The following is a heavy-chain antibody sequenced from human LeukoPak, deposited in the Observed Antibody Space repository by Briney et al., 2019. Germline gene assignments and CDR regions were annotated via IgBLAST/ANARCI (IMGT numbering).Heavy chain of an antibody. CDR3: ARGSVRYSSSWGAVDY. D-gene: IGHD6-6*01. J-gene: IGHJ4*02. CDR2: INPNSGGT. Sequence: GASVKVSCKASGYTFTGYYMHWVRQAPGQGLEWMGWINPNSGGTNYAQKFQGRVTMTRDTSISTAYMELSRLRSDDTAVYYCARGSVRYSSSWGAVDYWGQGTLVTVSS. CDR1: GYTFTGYY. V-gene: IGHV1-2*02.